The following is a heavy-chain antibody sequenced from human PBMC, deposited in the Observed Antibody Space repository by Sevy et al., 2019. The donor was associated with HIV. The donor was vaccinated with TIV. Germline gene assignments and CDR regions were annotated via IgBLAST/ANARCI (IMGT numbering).Heavy chain of an antibody. D-gene: IGHD3-22*01. V-gene: IGHV3-21*01. CDR1: GFTFSSYS. Sequence: GESLKISCAASGFTFSSYSMNWVRQAPGKGLEWVSSISSSSSYIYYADSVKGRFTISRDNAKNSLYLQMNSLGAEDTAVYYCASVYYYDSSGYSGWGQGTLVTVSS. CDR2: ISSSSSYI. J-gene: IGHJ4*02. CDR3: ASVYYYDSSGYSG.